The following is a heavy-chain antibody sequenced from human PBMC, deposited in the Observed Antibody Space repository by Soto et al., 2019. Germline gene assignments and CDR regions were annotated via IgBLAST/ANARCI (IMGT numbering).Heavy chain of an antibody. CDR3: AKVYTVDHPTLAH. D-gene: IGHD4-4*01. Sequence: GVSLRLSCAASGFTFICACMTWVRQAPRKKLEWVGRIKSRSGGETIDYAAPVKGRCIISRDDSENTLFLQMDRLKTEDTAVYYCAKVYTVDHPTLAHWGQGTLVTVSS. CDR1: GFTFICAC. V-gene: IGHV3-15*01. CDR2: IKSRSGGETI. J-gene: IGHJ4*02.